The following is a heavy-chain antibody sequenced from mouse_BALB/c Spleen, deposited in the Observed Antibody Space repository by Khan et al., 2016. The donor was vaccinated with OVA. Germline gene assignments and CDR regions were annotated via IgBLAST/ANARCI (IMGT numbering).Heavy chain of an antibody. V-gene: IGHV1S22*01. CDR3: TRWSYWFTY. J-gene: IGHJ3*01. D-gene: IGHD2-12*01. Sequence: LQQPGSELVRPGASVKLSCKASGYTFTSYWMHWVKQRPGQGLEWIGDIYPGSGSTNYDEKFKSKATRTVDTSYSTAYMQLSSLTSADSAVYYCTRWSYWFTYWGQGTRVTVSA. CDR1: GYTFTSYW. CDR2: IYPGSGST.